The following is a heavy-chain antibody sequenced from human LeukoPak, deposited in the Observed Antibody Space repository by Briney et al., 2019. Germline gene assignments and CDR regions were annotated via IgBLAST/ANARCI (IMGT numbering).Heavy chain of an antibody. V-gene: IGHV3-23*01. CDR3: AKVPFVLYYYDSSGYPDAFDI. CDR2: ISGSGGST. J-gene: IGHJ3*02. D-gene: IGHD3-22*01. CDR1: GFTFSSYA. Sequence: PGGSLRLSCAASGFTFSSYAMSWVRQAPGKGLEWVSAISGSGGSTYYADSVKGRFTISRDNSKNTLYLQMNSLRAEDTAVYYCAKVPFVLYYYDSSGYPDAFDIWGQGTMVTVSS.